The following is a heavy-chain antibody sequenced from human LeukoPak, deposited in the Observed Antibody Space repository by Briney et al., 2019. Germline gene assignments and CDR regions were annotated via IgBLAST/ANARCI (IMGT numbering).Heavy chain of an antibody. V-gene: IGHV4-34*01. CDR1: GGSFSGYY. CDR3: ARGLEWLLPNY. D-gene: IGHD6-19*01. Sequence: SETLSLTCAVYGGSFSGYYWSWIRQPPGKGLEWIGEINHSGSTNYNPSLKSRVTISVDTSKNQFSLKLSSVTAADTAVYYCARGLEWLLPNYWGQGTLVTVSS. CDR2: INHSGST. J-gene: IGHJ4*02.